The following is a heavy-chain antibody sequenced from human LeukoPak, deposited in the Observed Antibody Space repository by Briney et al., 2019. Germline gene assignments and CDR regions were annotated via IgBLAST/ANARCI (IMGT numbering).Heavy chain of an antibody. CDR2: IIPIFGTA. Sequence: GASVKVSCKASGGTFSSYAISWVRQAPGQGLEWMGGIIPIFGTANYAQKFQGRVTITADKSTSTVYMELSSLRSEDTAVYYCARDAYSSGWYGYFQHWGQGTLVTVSS. V-gene: IGHV1-69*06. CDR3: ARDAYSSGWYGYFQH. CDR1: GGTFSSYA. D-gene: IGHD6-19*01. J-gene: IGHJ1*01.